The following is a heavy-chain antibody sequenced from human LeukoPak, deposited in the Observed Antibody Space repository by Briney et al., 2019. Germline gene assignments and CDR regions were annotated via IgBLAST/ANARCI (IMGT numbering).Heavy chain of an antibody. V-gene: IGHV5-51*01. CDR3: ARRNPVVTGDAFDI. D-gene: IGHD4-23*01. J-gene: IGHJ3*02. Sequence: GESLKISCKASGYIFTTYWIGWVRQMPGKGLEWMGIIYPGDSDTRYSPSFQGQVTISADKSISTAYLQWSSLKASDTAMYYCARRNPVVTGDAFDIWGQGTMVTVSS. CDR2: IYPGDSDT. CDR1: GYIFTTYW.